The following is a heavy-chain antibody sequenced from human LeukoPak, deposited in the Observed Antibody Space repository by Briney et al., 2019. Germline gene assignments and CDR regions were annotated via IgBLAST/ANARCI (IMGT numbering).Heavy chain of an antibody. CDR2: IYYSGST. CDR1: GGSISSRY. CDR3: ARYWEQVVGFNWFDP. Sequence: SETLSLTCTVSGGSISSRYWSWIRQPPGKGLEWIGYIYYSGSTNYNPSLKSRVTISVDTSKNQFSLKLSSVTAADMAVYYCARYWEQVVGFNWFDPWGQGTLVTVSS. J-gene: IGHJ5*02. V-gene: IGHV4-59*11. D-gene: IGHD6-6*01.